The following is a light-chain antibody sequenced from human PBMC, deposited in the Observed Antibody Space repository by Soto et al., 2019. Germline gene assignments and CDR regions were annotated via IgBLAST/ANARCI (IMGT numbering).Light chain of an antibody. CDR2: GAS. V-gene: IGKV3-20*01. Sequence: EIVLTQSPGTLSLSPGERATLSCRASQSVSSSYLAWYQQKPDQSPRLLIYGASSRASSIPDRFSGSGSWTEFTLTSSRQEAEDFAVYACQQYGSSPPITFGPGTKVDIK. CDR3: QQYGSSPPIT. J-gene: IGKJ3*01. CDR1: QSVSSSY.